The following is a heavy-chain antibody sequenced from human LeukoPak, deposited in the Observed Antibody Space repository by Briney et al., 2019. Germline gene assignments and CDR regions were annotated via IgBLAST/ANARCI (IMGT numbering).Heavy chain of an antibody. CDR2: INPSSGVT. CDR1: GYTFSYYC. J-gene: IGHJ4*02. CDR3: ARVYIPPRTSIEH. D-gene: IGHD2-2*02. V-gene: IGHV1-2*02. Sequence: GASVKVSCKASGYTFSYYCIHWVRQAPGQGLEWIGWINPSSGVTEFGQNLQGRVTMTRDTSISTAYMELAALTSDDTAVYYCARVYIPPRTSIEHWGQGTLVTVYS.